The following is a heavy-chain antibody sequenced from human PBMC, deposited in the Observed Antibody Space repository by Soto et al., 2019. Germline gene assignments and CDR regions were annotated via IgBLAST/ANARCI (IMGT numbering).Heavy chain of an antibody. CDR3: ARSLGQSPTEY. D-gene: IGHD3-10*01. J-gene: IGHJ1*01. CDR1: GFSLSTRGVA. CDR2: IYWDDDK. V-gene: IGHV2-5*02. Sequence: QITLKESGPTLVNPTQTLTLTFSFSGFSLSTRGVAVGWLRQPPGKALEWLTLIYWDDDKRFSPSLKSRLTITKDTSKNQVVLIMTDMDPVDTATYFCARSLGQSPTEYWGQGTLVTVSS.